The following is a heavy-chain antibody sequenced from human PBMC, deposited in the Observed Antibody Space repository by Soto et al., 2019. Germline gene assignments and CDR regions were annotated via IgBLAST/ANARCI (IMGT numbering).Heavy chain of an antibody. CDR3: ARDHISSWYRGDYGRDV. Sequence: QVQLVQSGAEVKKPGSSVKVSCKASGGTFSSYAISWVRQAPGQGLEWMGGIIPIFGTANYAQKFQGRVTITEDESTRTAGMEVRSLRSEDTAVYYCARDHISSWYRGDYGRDVWGQGTTVTVSS. J-gene: IGHJ6*02. V-gene: IGHV1-69*01. D-gene: IGHD6-13*01. CDR2: IIPIFGTA. CDR1: GGTFSSYA.